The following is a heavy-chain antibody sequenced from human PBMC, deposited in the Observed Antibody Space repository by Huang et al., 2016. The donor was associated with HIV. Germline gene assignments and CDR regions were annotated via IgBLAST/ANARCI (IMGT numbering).Heavy chain of an antibody. CDR3: ARGRGRYNSMTREVFYVDY. V-gene: IGHV3-30-3*01. J-gene: IGHJ4*02. Sequence: QVHLVESGGGVVQPGRSLRLSCEASGFTFTDYTFHWVRLVPGKGMEWVAVIHHGRSNRSAADSCKGRFTISRDYSKHTLFIHMKSLRPEDTAMYYGARGRGRYNSMTREVFYVDYCGQGTLVTVSS. CDR2: IHHGRSNR. D-gene: IGHD1-1*01. CDR1: GFTFTDYT.